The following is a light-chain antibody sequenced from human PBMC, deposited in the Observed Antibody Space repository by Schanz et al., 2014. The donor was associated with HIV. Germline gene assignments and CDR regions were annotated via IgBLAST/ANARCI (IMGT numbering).Light chain of an antibody. J-gene: IGLJ2*01. CDR3: QSYDSSLTVV. CDR1: RSNIGAGYD. CDR2: ANT. Sequence: QSVLTQPPSVSGAPGQRVTISCTGSRSNIGAGYDVHWYQQLPGAAPKLLIYANTNRPSGVPDRFSGSKSGTSVSLAITDLQAEDEADYYCQSYDSSLTVVFGGGTKVTVL. V-gene: IGLV1-40*01.